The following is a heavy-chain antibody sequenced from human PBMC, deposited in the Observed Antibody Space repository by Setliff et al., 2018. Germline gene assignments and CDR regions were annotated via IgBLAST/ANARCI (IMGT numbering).Heavy chain of an antibody. D-gene: IGHD1-26*01. Sequence: KPSETLSLTCSVSGASITSGGFYWTWIRQPAGKGLEWIGHISPSGSTTYNPSVKSRVTISLDTSKNHFSLKLDSVTAADTALYYCARSPSSGAYWNPRPFYSDYWARGTLGTVSS. J-gene: IGHJ4*02. CDR3: ARSPSSGAYWNPRPFYSDY. CDR1: GASITSGGFY. CDR2: ISPSGST. V-gene: IGHV4-61*09.